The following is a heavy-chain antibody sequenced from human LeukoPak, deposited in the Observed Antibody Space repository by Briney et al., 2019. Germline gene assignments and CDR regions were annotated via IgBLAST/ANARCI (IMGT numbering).Heavy chain of an antibody. J-gene: IGHJ2*01. CDR1: GGSISSGGYS. V-gene: IGHV4-30-2*01. D-gene: IGHD2-2*02. Sequence: SQTLSLTCAVSGGSISSGGYSWSWIRQPPGKGLEWIGYVYHSGSTYYNPSLKSRVTISVDRSKNQFSLKLSSVTAADTAVYYCARANRYCSSTCCYSEGWYFDLWGRGTLVTVSS. CDR3: ARANRYCSSTCCYSEGWYFDL. CDR2: VYHSGST.